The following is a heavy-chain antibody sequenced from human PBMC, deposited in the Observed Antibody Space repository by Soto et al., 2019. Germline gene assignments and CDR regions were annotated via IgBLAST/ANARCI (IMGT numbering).Heavy chain of an antibody. CDR1: GGTFSSYT. D-gene: IGHD2-2*01. Sequence: ASVKVSCKASGGTFSSYTISWVRQAPGQGLEWMGRIIPILGIANYAQKFQGRVTITADKSTSTAYMELSSLRSEDTAVYYCAREGLTDIVVVPAARHNWFDPWGQRTLVTVSS. CDR2: IIPILGIA. J-gene: IGHJ5*02. V-gene: IGHV1-69*04. CDR3: AREGLTDIVVVPAARHNWFDP.